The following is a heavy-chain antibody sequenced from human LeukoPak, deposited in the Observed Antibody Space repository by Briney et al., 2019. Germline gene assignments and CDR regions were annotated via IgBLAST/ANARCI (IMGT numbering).Heavy chain of an antibody. CDR3: ASSGYYYFDY. Sequence: SETLSLTCTVSGGSISSYYWSWIRQPPGKGLEWIGYIYYSGSTNYNPSLKTRVTISVDTSKNQFSLKLSSVTAADTAVYYCASSGYYYFDYWGQGTLVTVSS. J-gene: IGHJ4*02. V-gene: IGHV4-59*01. D-gene: IGHD3-22*01. CDR1: GGSISSYY. CDR2: IYYSGST.